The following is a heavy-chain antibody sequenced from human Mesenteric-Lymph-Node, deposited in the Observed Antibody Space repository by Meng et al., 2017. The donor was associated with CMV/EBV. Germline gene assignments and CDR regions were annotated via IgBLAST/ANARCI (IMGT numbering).Heavy chain of an antibody. D-gene: IGHD3-9*01. CDR1: GFSLSSSGVG. CDR2: IYWDDDK. J-gene: IGHJ5*02. V-gene: IGHV2-5*02. CDR3: AHTLTGPNWFDP. Sequence: CTFSGFSLSSSGVGVGWIRQPPGKALEWLALIYWDDDKRYSPSLKSRLTITKDTSKNQVVLTLTNMDPVDTATYYCAHTLTGPNWFDPWGQGTLVTVSS.